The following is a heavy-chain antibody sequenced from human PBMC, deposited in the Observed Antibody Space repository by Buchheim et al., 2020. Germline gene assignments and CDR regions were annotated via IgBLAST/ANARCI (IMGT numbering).Heavy chain of an antibody. V-gene: IGHV3-21*01. CDR2: ISSSSSYI. Sequence: EVQLVESGGGLVKPGGSLRLSCAASGFTFSSYSMNWVRQAPGKGLEWVSSISSSSSYIYYADSVKGRFTISRDNDKNSLSLQMNSLRAEDTAVYYCARDDYSNYGFYYYYYMDVWGKGTT. J-gene: IGHJ6*03. CDR3: ARDDYSNYGFYYYYYMDV. D-gene: IGHD4-11*01. CDR1: GFTFSSYS.